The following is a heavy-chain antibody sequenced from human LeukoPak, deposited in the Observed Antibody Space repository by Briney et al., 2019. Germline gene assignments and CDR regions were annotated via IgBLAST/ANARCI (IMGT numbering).Heavy chain of an antibody. V-gene: IGHV3-7*03. CDR3: ARMQPAYTSRFDS. D-gene: IGHD1-14*01. CDR1: GFTFRSYW. J-gene: IGHJ5*01. Sequence: GGSLRLSCAASGFTFRSYWMTWVRQAPGKGLEWLANIRQDGGEKYYVGSVKGRFTISRDNAQNSLYLQMSSLRVEDTAVYYCARMQPAYTSRFDSWGQGTQVTVSS. CDR2: IRQDGGEK.